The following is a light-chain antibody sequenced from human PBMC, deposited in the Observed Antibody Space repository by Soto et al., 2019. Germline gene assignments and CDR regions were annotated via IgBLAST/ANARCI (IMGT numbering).Light chain of an antibody. V-gene: IGKV3-20*01. CDR1: QSVSSSY. Sequence: EIVLTQSPGTLSLSPGERATLSCRASQSVSSSYLAWYQHKPGQAPRLLIYGASGRAHGIPDMFSGSGSGTDFTLTISRLEPEDIAVSYCQQYDSPLFTFGPGTKVDIK. CDR2: GAS. J-gene: IGKJ3*01. CDR3: QQYDSPLFT.